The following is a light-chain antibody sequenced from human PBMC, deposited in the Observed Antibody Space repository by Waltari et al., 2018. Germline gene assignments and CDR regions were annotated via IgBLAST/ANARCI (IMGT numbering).Light chain of an antibody. V-gene: IGKV3D-15*01. J-gene: IGKJ4*01. CDR1: QSIATD. CDR2: HAS. CDR3: QQYNRWPPLT. Sequence: EVVMTQSPATLSVSPGERATLSCRASQSIATDLAWYQHKPGQAPRLLIYHASTRATAIPTRSRGSGSGTDFTLTISGLQSEDSAVYYCQQYNRWPPLTFGGGTKVEI.